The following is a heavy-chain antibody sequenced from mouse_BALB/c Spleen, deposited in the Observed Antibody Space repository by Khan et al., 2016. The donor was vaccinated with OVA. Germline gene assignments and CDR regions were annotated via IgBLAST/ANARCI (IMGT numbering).Heavy chain of an antibody. Sequence: EVQLQESGPGLVKPSQSLSLTCTVTGYSITSNYAWNWIRQFPGNKLEWMGYISYSGRTSYIPSLKSRISITRDTSKNQFFLQLNSVTTEDTATYYCARGNYYGYAMDYWGQGTSVT. CDR1: GYSITSNYA. J-gene: IGHJ4*01. V-gene: IGHV3-2*02. CDR3: ARGNYYGYAMDY. CDR2: ISYSGRT. D-gene: IGHD1-1*01.